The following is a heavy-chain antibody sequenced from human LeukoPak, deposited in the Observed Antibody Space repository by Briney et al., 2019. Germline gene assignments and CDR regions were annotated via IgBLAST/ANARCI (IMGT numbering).Heavy chain of an antibody. CDR1: GFTFTNYN. CDR3: ARDRGSYSLEY. J-gene: IGHJ4*02. D-gene: IGHD1-26*01. V-gene: IGHV3-21*01. CDR2: ITSSGRYI. Sequence: GGSLRLSCAASGFTFTNYNMDWVRQAPGKGLEWVSSITSSGRYIDYADSVKGRFTISRDNAKNSLYLQMNSLRAEDTAVYYCARDRGSYSLEYWGQGTLVTVSS.